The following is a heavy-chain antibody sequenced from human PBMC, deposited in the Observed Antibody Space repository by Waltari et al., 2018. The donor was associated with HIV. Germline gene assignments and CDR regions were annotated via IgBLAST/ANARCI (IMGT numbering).Heavy chain of an antibody. J-gene: IGHJ4*02. CDR2: ISGYNGDT. Sequence: QVHLVQSGAELRKTGASVTVSCKASGDTFTNYGNTWVRQAPGQGLEWMGWISGYNGDTKYAQKVRGRVTMTTDTSTSTAYLEMGSLRFDDTAVYYCARDHYYGSSGYYSDYWGQGTLVTVSS. CDR3: ARDHYYGSSGYYSDY. D-gene: IGHD3-22*01. V-gene: IGHV1-18*01. CDR1: GDTFTNYG.